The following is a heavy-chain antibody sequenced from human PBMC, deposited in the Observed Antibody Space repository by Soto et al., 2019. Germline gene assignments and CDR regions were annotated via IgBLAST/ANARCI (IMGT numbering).Heavy chain of an antibody. CDR2: IWYDGSNK. Sequence: ESGGGVVQPGRSLRLSCAASGFTFSSYGMHWVRQAPGKGLEWVAVIWYDGSNKYYADSVKGRFTISRDNSKNTLYLQMNSLRAEDTAVYYCARDGQQLALDYWGQGTLVTVSS. J-gene: IGHJ4*02. V-gene: IGHV3-33*01. CDR3: ARDGQQLALDY. CDR1: GFTFSSYG. D-gene: IGHD6-13*01.